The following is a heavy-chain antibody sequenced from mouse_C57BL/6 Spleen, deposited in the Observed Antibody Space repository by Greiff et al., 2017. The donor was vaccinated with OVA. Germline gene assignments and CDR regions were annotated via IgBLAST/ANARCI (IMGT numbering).Heavy chain of an antibody. V-gene: IGHV1-39*01. CDR3: ARGDYSNYVAMDY. J-gene: IGHJ4*01. Sequence: VQLKESGPELVKPGASVKISCKASGYSFTDYNMHWVKQSNGKSLEWIGVINPNYGTTSYNQKFKGKATLTVDQSSSTAYMQLNSLTSEDSAVYYCARGDYSNYVAMDYWGQGTSVTVSA. CDR2: INPNYGTT. CDR1: GYSFTDYN. D-gene: IGHD2-5*01.